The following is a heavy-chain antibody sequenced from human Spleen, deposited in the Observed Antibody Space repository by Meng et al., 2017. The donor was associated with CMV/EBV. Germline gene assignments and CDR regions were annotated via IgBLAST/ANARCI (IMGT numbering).Heavy chain of an antibody. CDR1: FSNAW. Sequence: FSNAWMSWVRQAPGKGLEWVGRIKSKTDGGTTDYAAPVKGRFTISRDDSKNTLYLQMNSLKTEDTAVYYCTTRISPITIFGVVIRDYWGQGTLVTVSS. J-gene: IGHJ4*02. V-gene: IGHV3-15*01. D-gene: IGHD3-3*01. CDR3: TTRISPITIFGVVIRDY. CDR2: IKSKTDGGTT.